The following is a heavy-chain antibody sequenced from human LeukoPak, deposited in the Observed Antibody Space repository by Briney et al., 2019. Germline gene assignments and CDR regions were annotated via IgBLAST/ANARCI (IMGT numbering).Heavy chain of an antibody. CDR1: GFTFSSYS. J-gene: IGHJ4*02. D-gene: IGHD6-19*01. Sequence: GGSLRLSCAASGFTFSSYSMNWVRQAPGKGLEWVSSISSSSSYIYYADSVKGRFTISRDNAKNSLYPQMNSLRAEDTAVYYCARVGRYSSQATVDYWGQGTLVTVSS. V-gene: IGHV3-21*01. CDR3: ARVGRYSSQATVDY. CDR2: ISSSSSYI.